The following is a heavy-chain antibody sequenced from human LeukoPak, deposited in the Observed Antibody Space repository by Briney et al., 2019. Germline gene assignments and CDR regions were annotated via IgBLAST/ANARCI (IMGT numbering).Heavy chain of an antibody. Sequence: PGGSRRLSCVGSGFAFGVHAMSWVRQAPGKGPEWVATIGSGADLFYAESVKGRFTISRDDPRNTVWLQMNSLRAEDTALYYCAKDWTPHNRVYDCLDAWDQGTQVTVSS. V-gene: IGHV3-23*01. J-gene: IGHJ5*02. CDR3: AKDWTPHNRVYDCLDA. CDR2: IGSGADL. D-gene: IGHD3-16*01. CDR1: GFAFGVHA.